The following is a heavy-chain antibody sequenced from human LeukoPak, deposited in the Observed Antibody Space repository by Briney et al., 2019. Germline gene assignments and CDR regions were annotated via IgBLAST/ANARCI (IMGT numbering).Heavy chain of an antibody. CDR2: ISGNGGST. V-gene: IGHV3-23*01. CDR3: ARTEKGGSISYFYGMDV. D-gene: IGHD3-3*01. Sequence: GGSLRLSCATSQFNFNKFGMTWVRQAPGKGPEWVSSISGNGGSTQYADSVQGRFAISRDNSKNTLYLQMNSLRAEDTAVYYCARTEKGGSISYFYGMDVWGHGTTVTVSS. CDR1: QFNFNKFG. J-gene: IGHJ6*02.